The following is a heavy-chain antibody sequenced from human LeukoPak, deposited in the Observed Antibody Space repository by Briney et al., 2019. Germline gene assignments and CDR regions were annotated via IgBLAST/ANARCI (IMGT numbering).Heavy chain of an antibody. J-gene: IGHJ6*02. D-gene: IGHD3-10*01. Sequence: GGSLRLSCAASGFTFSSYNMNWVRQAPGKGLEWVSSISASSSYIYYADSVRGRFTISRDNAKNSLYLQMDSLRAEDTAVYYCARIQVTMVRGVIFYYGMDVWGQGTTVTVS. CDR2: ISASSSYI. CDR1: GFTFSSYN. CDR3: ARIQVTMVRGVIFYYGMDV. V-gene: IGHV3-21*01.